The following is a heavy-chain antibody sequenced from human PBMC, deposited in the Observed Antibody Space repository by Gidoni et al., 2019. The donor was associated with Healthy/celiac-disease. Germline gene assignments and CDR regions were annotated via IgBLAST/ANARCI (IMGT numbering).Heavy chain of an antibody. CDR1: GFTFSSYA. CDR3: ARGLGVVGATATFDY. Sequence: QVQLVESGGGVVQPGRSLRLSCAASGFTFSSYAMHWVRQAPGKGLEWVAVIAYDGSNKYYADSVKGRFTISRDNSKNTLYLQMNSLRAEDTAVYYCARGLGVVGATATFDYWGQGTLVTVSS. J-gene: IGHJ4*02. CDR2: IAYDGSNK. V-gene: IGHV3-30*01. D-gene: IGHD1-26*01.